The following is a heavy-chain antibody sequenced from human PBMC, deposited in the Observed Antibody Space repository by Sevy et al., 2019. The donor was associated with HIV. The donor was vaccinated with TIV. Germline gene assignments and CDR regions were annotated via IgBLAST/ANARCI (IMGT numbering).Heavy chain of an antibody. Sequence: GGSLRLSCAASGFTFNDYAMHWVRQAPGKGLEWVSGISWNSGNIGYADSVKGRFTISRDNAKNSLYLQMNSLRGEDTAFYYCAKDRLPNISSLDSWGQGTLVTVSS. D-gene: IGHD6-13*01. CDR3: AKDRLPNISSLDS. CDR1: GFTFNDYA. CDR2: ISWNSGNI. J-gene: IGHJ4*02. V-gene: IGHV3-9*01.